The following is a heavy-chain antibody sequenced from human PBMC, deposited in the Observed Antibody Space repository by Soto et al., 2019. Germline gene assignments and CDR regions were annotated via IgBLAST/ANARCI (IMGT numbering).Heavy chain of an antibody. CDR1: GHLFNNHW. V-gene: IGHV5-51*01. J-gene: IGHJ4*02. Sequence: GESLKISCKGPGHLFNNHWIGWVRQTPGKGLEWMGLIFTRDSETKTSPSFQGHVSFSVDKSLSTAYLQWNSLQASDTAIYYCARQHPLDSRVWFTWGQGTLVTVSS. CDR3: ARQHPLDSRVWFT. CDR2: IFTRDSET. D-gene: IGHD6-19*01.